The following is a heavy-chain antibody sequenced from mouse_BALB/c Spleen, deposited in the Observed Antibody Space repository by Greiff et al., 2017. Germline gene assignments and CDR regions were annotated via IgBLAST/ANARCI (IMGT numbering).Heavy chain of an antibody. CDR1: GYTFTSYV. CDR2: INPYNDGT. V-gene: IGHV1-14*01. Sequence: VQLQQSGPELVKPGASVKMSCKASGYTFTSYVMHWVKQKPGQGLEWIGYINPYNDGTKYNEKFKGKATLTSDKSSSTAYMELSSLTSEDSAVYYCAKGYYRYYFDYWGQGTTLTVSS. J-gene: IGHJ2*01. D-gene: IGHD2-14*01. CDR3: AKGYYRYYFDY.